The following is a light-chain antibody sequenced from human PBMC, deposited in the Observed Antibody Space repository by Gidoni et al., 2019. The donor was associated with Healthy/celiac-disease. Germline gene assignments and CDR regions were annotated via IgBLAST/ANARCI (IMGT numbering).Light chain of an antibody. CDR2: GVS. J-gene: IGLJ2*01. CDR3: SSYTSSSTLEV. CDR1: SSAVGGYNY. Sequence: QSALTQPASASGSPGQSITISCTGTSSAVGGYNYVSWYQQHPGKAPQLMIYGVSNRPSGVSNRFSGSKSGNTASLTISGLQAEDEADYYCSSYTSSSTLEVFGGGTKLTVL. V-gene: IGLV2-14*01.